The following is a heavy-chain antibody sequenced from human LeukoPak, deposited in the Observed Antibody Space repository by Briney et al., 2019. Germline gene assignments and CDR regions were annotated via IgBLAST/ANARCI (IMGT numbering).Heavy chain of an antibody. CDR1: GFTFRNYG. Sequence: GGSLRLSCAASGFTFRNYGMHWVRQAPGKGLEWVASIRTDGGEKYHADSVQGRFSISRDNSKNTLYLQMSSLRAEDTAVYFCVRDGDDFNFNYWGQGSLVTVSS. J-gene: IGHJ4*02. V-gene: IGHV3-30*02. CDR3: VRDGDDFNFNY. CDR2: IRTDGGEK. D-gene: IGHD5-24*01.